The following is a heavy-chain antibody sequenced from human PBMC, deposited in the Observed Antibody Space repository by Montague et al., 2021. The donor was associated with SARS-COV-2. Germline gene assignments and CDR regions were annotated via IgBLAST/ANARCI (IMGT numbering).Heavy chain of an antibody. CDR2: TYNNDRT. Sequence: QTLSLTCPVSGGSISSGDYFWNWIRQTPGKGLEWIGYTYNNDRTKYTPSLESRVSISVDMSKNQFSLKLSSVTAADTAVYYCARIGGWAGAFWGQGTLVTVSS. V-gene: IGHV4-30-4*01. CDR1: GGSISSGDYF. J-gene: IGHJ4*02. D-gene: IGHD6-19*01. CDR3: ARIGGWAGAF.